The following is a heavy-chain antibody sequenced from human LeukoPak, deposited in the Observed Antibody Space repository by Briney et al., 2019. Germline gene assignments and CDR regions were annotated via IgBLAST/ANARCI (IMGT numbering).Heavy chain of an antibody. D-gene: IGHD3-3*01. CDR3: ARDLGIFGDFDY. J-gene: IGHJ4*02. V-gene: IGHV3-30*02. Sequence: GGSLRLSCATSGFSFSNFGMHWVRQAPDKGLEWLAFIRHDGSNEYSADSVKGRFTISRDNSRSTLFLQMDNLRSEDTAIYYCARDLGIFGDFDYWGQGTLVIVSS. CDR2: IRHDGSNE. CDR1: GFSFSNFG.